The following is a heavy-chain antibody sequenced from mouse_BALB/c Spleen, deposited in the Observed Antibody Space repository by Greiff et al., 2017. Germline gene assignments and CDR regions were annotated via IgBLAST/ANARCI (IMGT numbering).Heavy chain of an antibody. D-gene: IGHD2-12*01. CDR3: TRWTTEYYFDY. J-gene: IGHJ2*01. CDR2: IYPSDSYT. V-gene: IGHV1-69*02. CDR1: GYTFTSYW. Sequence: VQLQQPGAELVRPGASVKLSCKASGYTFTSYWINWVKQRPGQGLEWIGNIYPSDSYTNYNQKFKDKATLTVDKSSSTAYMQLSSPTSEDSAVYYCTRWTTEYYFDYWGQGTTLTVSS.